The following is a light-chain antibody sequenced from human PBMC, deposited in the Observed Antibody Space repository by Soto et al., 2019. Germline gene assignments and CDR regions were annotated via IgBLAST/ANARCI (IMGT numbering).Light chain of an antibody. J-gene: IGLJ2*01. Sequence: CVLTQPPSASGTPGQRVTISCSGSSSNIGSNTVNWYQQLPGTAPKLLIYSNNQRPSGVHDRFSGSKSGTSASLAISGLQSEDAADYYCAAWDDSLNGNVVFGGGTKLTVL. CDR3: AAWDDSLNGNVV. CDR1: SSNIGSNT. CDR2: SNN. V-gene: IGLV1-44*01.